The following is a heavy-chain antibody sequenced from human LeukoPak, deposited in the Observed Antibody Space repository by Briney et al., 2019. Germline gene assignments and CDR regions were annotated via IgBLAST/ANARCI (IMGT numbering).Heavy chain of an antibody. D-gene: IGHD5-12*01. V-gene: IGHV1-69*04. J-gene: IGHJ4*02. CDR3: ATNSGYDSQTLYFDY. CDR1: GGTFSSYA. Sequence: SVKVSCKASGGTFSSYAISWVRQAPGQGLEWMGRIIPILGIANYAQKFQGRVTITADKSTSTAYMELSSLRSEDTAVYYCATNSGYDSQTLYFDYWGQGTLVTVSS. CDR2: IIPILGIA.